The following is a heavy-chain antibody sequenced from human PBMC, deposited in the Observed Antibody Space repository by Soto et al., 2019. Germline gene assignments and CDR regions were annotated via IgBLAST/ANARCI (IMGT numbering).Heavy chain of an antibody. D-gene: IGHD3-22*01. Sequence: SVKVSCKASGGTFSSYAISWVRQAPGQGLEWMGGIIPIFGTANYAQKFQGRVTITADESTSTAYMELSSLRSEDTAVYYCARGTYYYDSSGYCLDYWGQGTLVTVSS. CDR1: GGTFSSYA. V-gene: IGHV1-69*13. CDR2: IIPIFGTA. J-gene: IGHJ4*02. CDR3: ARGTYYYDSSGYCLDY.